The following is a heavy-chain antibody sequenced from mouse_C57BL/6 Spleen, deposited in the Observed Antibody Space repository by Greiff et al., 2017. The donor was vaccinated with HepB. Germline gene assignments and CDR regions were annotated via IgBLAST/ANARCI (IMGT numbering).Heavy chain of an antibody. CDR3: VRESSPAWFAY. J-gene: IGHJ3*01. Sequence: EVKVVESGGGLVQPKGSLKLSCAASGFSFNTYAMNWVRQAPGKGLEWVARIRSKSNNYATYYADSVKDRFTISRDDSESMLYLQMNNLKTEDTAMYYCVRESSPAWFAYWGQGTLVTVSA. CDR1: GFSFNTYA. V-gene: IGHV10-1*01. D-gene: IGHD1-1*01. CDR2: IRSKSNNYAT.